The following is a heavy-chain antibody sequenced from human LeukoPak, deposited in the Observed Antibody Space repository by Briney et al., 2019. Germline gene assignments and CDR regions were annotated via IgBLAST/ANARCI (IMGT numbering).Heavy chain of an antibody. J-gene: IGHJ4*02. Sequence: PSRTLSLTCTVSGGSINSGGYYWSWIRQHPGKGLEWIGYIYYSGSTYYNPSLKSRVTISVDTSKNQFSLKLSSVTAADTAVYYCARGETGYHPIPLDYWGQGTLVTVSS. CDR2: IYYSGST. CDR1: GGSINSGGYY. V-gene: IGHV4-31*03. CDR3: ARGETGYHPIPLDY. D-gene: IGHD3-9*01.